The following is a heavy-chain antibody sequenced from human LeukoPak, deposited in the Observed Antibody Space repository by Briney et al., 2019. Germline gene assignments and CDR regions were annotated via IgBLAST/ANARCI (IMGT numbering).Heavy chain of an antibody. CDR2: IYYSGST. Sequence: SETLSLTCTVSGASISSNSYYWGWIRQPPGRGLEWIGSIYYSGSTYYNPSLKSRVTISVDTSKNQFSLKLSSVTAADTAVYYCARERYCSGGSCYSYLDYWGQGTLVTVSS. CDR1: GASISSNSYY. J-gene: IGHJ4*02. CDR3: ARERYCSGGSCYSYLDY. D-gene: IGHD2-15*01. V-gene: IGHV4-39*07.